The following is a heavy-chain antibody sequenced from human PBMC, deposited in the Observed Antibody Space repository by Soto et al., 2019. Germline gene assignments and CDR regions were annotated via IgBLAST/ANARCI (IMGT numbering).Heavy chain of an antibody. D-gene: IGHD2-2*01. CDR2: IYLGDFDT. J-gene: IGHJ5*02. CDR1: GYSFTSYW. V-gene: IGHV5-51*01. CDR3: ARHARCSSTSCYLWFDP. Sequence: PGESLKISCKGSGYSFTSYWIGWVRQMPGKGLELIGFIYLGDFDTRYSPSFQGQVTISADKSISTAYLQWSSLKASDTAMFYCARHARCSSTSCYLWFDPWGQGTLVTVSS.